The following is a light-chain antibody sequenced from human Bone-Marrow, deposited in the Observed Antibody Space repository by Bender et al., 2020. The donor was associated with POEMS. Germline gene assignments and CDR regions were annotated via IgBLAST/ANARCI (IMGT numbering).Light chain of an antibody. J-gene: IGLJ2*01. V-gene: IGLV2-14*03. CDR2: DVT. CDR3: SSYTTTSSQGVV. CDR1: SGDVGGFNY. Sequence: QSALTQPASVSGSPGQSITISCTGTSGDVGGFNYVSWYQQHPGKAPKLMIYDVTNRPSGVSNRFSGSKSGTSASLAITGLQAEDEGDYYCSSYTTTSSQGVVFGGGTKLTVL.